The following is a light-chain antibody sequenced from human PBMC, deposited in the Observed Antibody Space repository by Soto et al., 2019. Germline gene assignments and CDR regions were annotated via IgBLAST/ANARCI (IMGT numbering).Light chain of an antibody. CDR3: QQRSNWPIT. Sequence: SPATLSVSPGERATLSCRASQSVSSNLAWYQQKPGQAPRLLIYGASSRATGIPDRFSGSGSGTDFTLTISRLEPEDFAVYYCQQRSNWPITFGQGTRLEIK. CDR1: QSVSSN. CDR2: GAS. J-gene: IGKJ5*01. V-gene: IGKV3D-20*02.